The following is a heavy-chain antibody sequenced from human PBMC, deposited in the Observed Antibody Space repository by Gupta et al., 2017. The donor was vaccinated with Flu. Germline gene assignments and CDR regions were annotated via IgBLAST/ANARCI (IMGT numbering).Heavy chain of an antibody. CDR2: ISAYNVNI. CDR1: DYNLRNYG. CDR3: ARWKGYFDI. Sequence: VQSGPEVKKPGASVKVSCKAFDYNLRNYGIAWVRRAPGQGLEWMGWISAYNVNINYAQKFRGRVTVSTDTSTTAYLELRTLTSADTAIYYCARWKGYFDIWGQGTLVTVSS. V-gene: IGHV1-18*01. D-gene: IGHD1-1*01. J-gene: IGHJ4*02.